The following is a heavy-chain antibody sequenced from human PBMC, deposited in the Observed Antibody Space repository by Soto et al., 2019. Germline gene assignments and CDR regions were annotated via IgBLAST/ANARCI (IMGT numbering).Heavy chain of an antibody. Sequence: QVQLEQSGAEVKKPGSSVKVSCKASGGTLSDHGVAWLRQAPGQGLEWMGGTIPVFNTAKYAQKFQGRVTVTADKFTNIAYVERSILSSEDTAFYFCARGVYGSGNYYTGPSAFDIWGQGTMVIVSS. J-gene: IGHJ3*02. CDR3: ARGVYGSGNYYTGPSAFDI. CDR1: GGTLSDHG. CDR2: TIPVFNTA. D-gene: IGHD3-10*01. V-gene: IGHV1-69*06.